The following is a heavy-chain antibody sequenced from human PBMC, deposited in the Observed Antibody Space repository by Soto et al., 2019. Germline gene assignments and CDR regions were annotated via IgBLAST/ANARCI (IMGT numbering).Heavy chain of an antibody. Sequence: QVQLVESGGGVVQPGRSLRLSCAASGFTFSSYAMHWVRQAPGKGLEWVAVISYDGSNKYYADSVKGRFTISRDNSKNTLYLQMNSLRAEDTAVYYCAKIPFGWSKEMATIPGYYLDYWGQGTLVTVSS. J-gene: IGHJ4*02. V-gene: IGHV3-30-3*02. D-gene: IGHD5-12*01. CDR3: AKIPFGWSKEMATIPGYYLDY. CDR1: GFTFSSYA. CDR2: ISYDGSNK.